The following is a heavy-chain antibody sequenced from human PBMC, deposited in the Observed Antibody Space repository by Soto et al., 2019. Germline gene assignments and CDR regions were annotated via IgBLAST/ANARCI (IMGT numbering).Heavy chain of an antibody. CDR1: GGTFNNYP. D-gene: IGHD5-12*01. V-gene: IGHV1-69*13. Sequence: SVKVSCKASGGTFNNYPITWVRQAPGEGLEWMGGSIPIFGTANYAQKFQGRVTISVDESTSTAYMGLSSLRSEDTAVYYCARGRGYSGDDHYYYFDMDVWGQGTTVTVSS. CDR2: SIPIFGTA. CDR3: ARGRGYSGDDHYYYFDMDV. J-gene: IGHJ6*02.